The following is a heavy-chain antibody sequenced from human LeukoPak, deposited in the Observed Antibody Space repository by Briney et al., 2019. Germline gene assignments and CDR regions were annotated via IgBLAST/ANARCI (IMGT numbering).Heavy chain of an antibody. D-gene: IGHD5-24*01. CDR2: INHSGST. Sequence: SETLSLTCAVYGGSFSGYYWSWIRQPPGKGLEWIGEINHSGSTNYNPSLKSRVTISVDTSKNQFSLKLSSVTATDTAVYYCARDRGGMATTFDYWGQGTLVTVSS. CDR1: GGSFSGYY. CDR3: ARDRGGMATTFDY. J-gene: IGHJ4*02. V-gene: IGHV4-34*01.